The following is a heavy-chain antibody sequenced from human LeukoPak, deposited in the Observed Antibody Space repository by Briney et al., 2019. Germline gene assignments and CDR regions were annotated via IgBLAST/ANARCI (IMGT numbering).Heavy chain of an antibody. Sequence: RSSETLSLTCAVYGGSFSGYYWSWIRQPPGKGLEWIGEINHSGSTNYNPSLKSRVTISVDTSKNQFSLKLSSVTAADTAVYYCARGSGWYPAYWGQGTLVTVSS. CDR1: GGSFSGYY. J-gene: IGHJ4*02. V-gene: IGHV4-34*01. CDR2: INHSGST. D-gene: IGHD6-19*01. CDR3: ARGSGWYPAY.